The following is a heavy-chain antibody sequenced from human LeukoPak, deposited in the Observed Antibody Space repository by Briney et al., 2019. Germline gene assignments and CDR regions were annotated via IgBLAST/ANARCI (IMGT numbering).Heavy chain of an antibody. V-gene: IGHV3-21*01. CDR3: ARDNRNAFDI. CDR2: ISSSSSYI. Sequence: GGSLRLSCAASGFTFSSYSMNWVRQAPGNGLEWVSSISSSSSYIYYADSVKGRFTISRDNAKNSLYLQMNSLRAEDTAVYYCARDNRNAFDIWGQGTMVTVSS. CDR1: GFTFSSYS. J-gene: IGHJ3*02. D-gene: IGHD1-14*01.